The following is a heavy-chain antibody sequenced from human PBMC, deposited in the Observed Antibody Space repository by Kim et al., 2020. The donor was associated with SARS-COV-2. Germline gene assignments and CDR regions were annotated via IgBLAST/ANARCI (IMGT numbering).Heavy chain of an antibody. CDR3: ARGGIDNWFDP. CDR1: GGSISSSSYY. Sequence: SETLSLTCTVSGGSISSSSYYWGWIRQPPGKGLEWIGSIYYSGSTYYNPSLKSRVTISVDTSKNQFSLKLSSVTAADTAVYYCARGGIDNWFDPWGQGTLVTVSS. D-gene: IGHD3-16*01. J-gene: IGHJ5*02. V-gene: IGHV4-39*01. CDR2: IYYSGST.